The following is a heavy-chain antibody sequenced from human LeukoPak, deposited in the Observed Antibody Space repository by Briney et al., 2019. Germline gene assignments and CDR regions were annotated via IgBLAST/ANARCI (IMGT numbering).Heavy chain of an antibody. CDR1: GYSFTSYW. D-gene: IGHD6-13*01. CDR3: ARLGIAAAGPDGFDY. Sequence: GESLKISCKGFGYSFTSYWIGWVRQMPGKGLEWMGIIYPGDSDTRYSPSFQGQVTISADKSISTAYLQWSSLKASDTAMYYCARLGIAAAGPDGFDYWGQGTLVTVSS. V-gene: IGHV5-51*01. J-gene: IGHJ4*02. CDR2: IYPGDSDT.